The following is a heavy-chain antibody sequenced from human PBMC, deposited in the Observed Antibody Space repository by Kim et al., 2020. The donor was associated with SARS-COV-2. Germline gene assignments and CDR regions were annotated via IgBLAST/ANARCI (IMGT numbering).Heavy chain of an antibody. D-gene: IGHD3-9*01. J-gene: IGHJ5*02. CDR3: ARVKSYYDILTGYTPGWFDP. Sequence: SETLSLTCTVSGGSISSYYWSWIRQPPGKGLEWIGYIYYSGSTNYNPSLKSRVTISVDTSKNQFSLKLSSVTAADTAVYYCARVKSYYDILTGYTPGWFDPWGQGTLVTVSS. CDR1: GGSISSYY. V-gene: IGHV4-59*01. CDR2: IYYSGST.